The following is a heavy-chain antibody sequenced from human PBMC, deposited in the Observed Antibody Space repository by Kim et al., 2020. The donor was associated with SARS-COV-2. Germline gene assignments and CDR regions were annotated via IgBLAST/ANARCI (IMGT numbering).Heavy chain of an antibody. J-gene: IGHJ6*02. CDR2: IWYDGSNK. CDR1: GFTFSSYG. Sequence: GGSLRLSCAASGFTFSSYGMHWVRQAPGKGLEWVAVIWYDGSNKYYADSVKGRFTISRDNSKNTLYLQMNSLRAEDTAVYYCARDRSGGITMVRGAPQDYGMDVWAQGTTVTVSS. V-gene: IGHV3-33*01. D-gene: IGHD3-10*01. CDR3: ARDRSGGITMVRGAPQDYGMDV.